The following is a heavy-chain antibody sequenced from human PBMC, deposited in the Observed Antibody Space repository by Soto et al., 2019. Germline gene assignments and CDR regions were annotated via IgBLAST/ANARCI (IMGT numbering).Heavy chain of an antibody. Sequence: QVQLVQSGAEVKKPGASVKVSCKASGYTFTSYAMHWVRQAPGQRLEWMGWINAVNGNTKYSQKFPGRVTLTRDTSSSTAYMELSSLRSEDTAVYYCARDGGYCSGGSCYRRGIVGWFDPWGQGTLVTVSS. J-gene: IGHJ5*02. CDR3: ARDGGYCSGGSCYRRGIVGWFDP. CDR1: GYTFTSYA. V-gene: IGHV1-3*01. D-gene: IGHD2-15*01. CDR2: INAVNGNT.